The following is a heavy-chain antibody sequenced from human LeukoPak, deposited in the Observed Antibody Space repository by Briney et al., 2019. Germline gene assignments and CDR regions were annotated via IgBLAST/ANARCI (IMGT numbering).Heavy chain of an antibody. CDR1: GYTFTGYY. J-gene: IGHJ4*02. D-gene: IGHD6-19*01. Sequence: ASVKVSCKASGYTFTGYYMHWVRQAPGQGLEWMGWINPNSGGTNYAQKFQGGVTMTRDTSISTAYMELSRLGSDDTAVYYCARENAVAGLGGIDYWGQGTLVTVSS. CDR2: INPNSGGT. V-gene: IGHV1-2*02. CDR3: ARENAVAGLGGIDY.